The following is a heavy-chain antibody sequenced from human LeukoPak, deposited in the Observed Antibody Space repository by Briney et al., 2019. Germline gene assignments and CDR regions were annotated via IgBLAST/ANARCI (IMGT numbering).Heavy chain of an antibody. D-gene: IGHD5-18*01. Sequence: GGSLRLSCAASGFTFRSFGMHFVRQAPGKGLEWVAFIRFDGSNQYYTDSVKGRFTISRDNSNNTLFPQMNNLRGDDTAVYLCAKGYGESHFDSWGQGTLVTVSS. CDR2: IRFDGSNQ. CDR3: AKGYGESHFDS. CDR1: GFTFRSFG. J-gene: IGHJ4*02. V-gene: IGHV3-30*02.